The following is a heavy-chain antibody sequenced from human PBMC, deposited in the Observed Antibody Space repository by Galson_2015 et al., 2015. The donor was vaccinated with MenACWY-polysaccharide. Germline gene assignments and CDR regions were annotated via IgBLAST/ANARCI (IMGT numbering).Heavy chain of an antibody. V-gene: IGHV3-23*01. Sequence: SLRLSCAASGLPFSTYVMSWVRQAPGKGLEWVSTITYSGGSTNYADSVEGRFTISRDNSTNTLYLQMYSLRVEDTAVYYCARDKDYGDYSLFDSWGQGTLVTVSS. CDR2: ITYSGGST. J-gene: IGHJ4*02. D-gene: IGHD4-17*01. CDR1: GLPFSTYV. CDR3: ARDKDYGDYSLFDS.